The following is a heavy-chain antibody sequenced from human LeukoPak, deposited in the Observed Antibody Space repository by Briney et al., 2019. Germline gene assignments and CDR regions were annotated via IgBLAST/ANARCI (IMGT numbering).Heavy chain of an antibody. CDR3: ARHSDRGTYYDPFNI. D-gene: IGHD1-26*01. CDR1: GGSVSSSSDY. J-gene: IGHJ3*02. V-gene: IGHV4-39*01. Sequence: SETLSLICTVSGGSVSSSSDYWGWIRQPPGKGLEWIASTSYSGSTYYNPSLKSRVTISVDTSKTQCSLKLSSVTAADTAVYYCARHSDRGTYYDPFNIWGQGTMVTVSP. CDR2: TSYSGST.